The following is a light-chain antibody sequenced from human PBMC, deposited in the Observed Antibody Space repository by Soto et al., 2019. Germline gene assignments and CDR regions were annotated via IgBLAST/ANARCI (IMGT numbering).Light chain of an antibody. CDR2: SAS. CDR1: QNIYSY. CDR3: QQTYRTPWT. J-gene: IGKJ1*01. Sequence: DIQMTQSPSSLSASVGDRVTITCRASQNIYSYLNWYQQKPGKAPKLLIYSASSLHSGVPSSFSGSGSGTDFTLTISSLQPEDFATYFCQQTYRTPWTFGQGTKVEIK. V-gene: IGKV1-39*01.